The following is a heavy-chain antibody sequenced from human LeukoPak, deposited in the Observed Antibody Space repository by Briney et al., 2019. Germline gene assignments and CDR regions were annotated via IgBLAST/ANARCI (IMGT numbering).Heavy chain of an antibody. D-gene: IGHD4-17*01. CDR2: IYSDNT. CDR3: AKDGSLDYGEKAFDY. Sequence: GGSLRLSCTVSGFTVSSNSMSWVRQAPGKGLEWVPFIYSDNTHYSDSVKGRFTISRDNSKNTLYLQMNSLRAEDTAVYYCAKDGSLDYGEKAFDYWGQGTLVTVSS. J-gene: IGHJ4*02. CDR1: GFTVSSNS. V-gene: IGHV3-66*03.